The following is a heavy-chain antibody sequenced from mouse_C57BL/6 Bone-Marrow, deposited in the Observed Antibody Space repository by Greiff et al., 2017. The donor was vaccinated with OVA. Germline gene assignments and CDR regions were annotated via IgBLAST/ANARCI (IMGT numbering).Heavy chain of an antibody. V-gene: IGHV1-81*01. CDR1: GYTFTSYG. D-gene: IGHD1-1*01. CDR2: IYPRSGNT. J-gene: IGHJ2*01. CDR3: ARWHYYGSSSYYFDY. Sequence: VQLQQSGAELARPGASVKLSCKASGYTFTSYGISWVKQSTGQGLEWIGEIYPRSGNTYYNEKFKGKATLTADKSSSTAYMELRSLTSEDSAVYFCARWHYYGSSSYYFDYWGQGTTLTVSS.